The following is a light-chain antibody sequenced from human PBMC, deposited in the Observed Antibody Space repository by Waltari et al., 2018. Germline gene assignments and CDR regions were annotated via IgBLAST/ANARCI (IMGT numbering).Light chain of an antibody. V-gene: IGKV3-20*01. Sequence: EIVLTQSPATLSLSPGEGATLSCRTSQNVRNLAWYQQKPGQAPRLLIYDASTRVTGIPDRFSGGGSGTDFTLTISRLEPADFPVYYCQRSGLSPPLTFGGGTKVEIK. CDR1: QNVRN. CDR3: QRSGLSPPLT. J-gene: IGKJ4*01. CDR2: DAS.